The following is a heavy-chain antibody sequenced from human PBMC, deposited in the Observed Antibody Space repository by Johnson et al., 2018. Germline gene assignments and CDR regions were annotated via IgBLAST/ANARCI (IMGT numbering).Heavy chain of an antibody. V-gene: IGHV3-30-3*01. CDR1: GFTFSSYA. CDR3: ARAQGGDYLAEYFQH. CDR2: ISDDGSNK. D-gene: IGHD4-17*01. Sequence: VQLVESGGRVVQXGRSXRLXCSASGFTFSSYAMHWVRQAPGKGLEWVAVISDDGSNKVYAESVKGRFTISRDNSKYTVYLQMHSLKAEDTAVFYCARAQGGDYLAEYFQHWGQGTLVTVSS. J-gene: IGHJ1*01.